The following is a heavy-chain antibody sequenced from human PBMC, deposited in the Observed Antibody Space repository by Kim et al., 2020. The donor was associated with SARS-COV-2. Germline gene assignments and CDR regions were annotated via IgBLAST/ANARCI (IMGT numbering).Heavy chain of an antibody. V-gene: IGHV1-69*01. D-gene: IGHD3-10*01. Sequence: AQKFQGRVTITADESTSTAYMELSSLRSEDTAVYYCAIRSGSYYRRWFDPWGQGTLVTVSS. CDR3: AIRSGSYYRRWFDP. J-gene: IGHJ5*02.